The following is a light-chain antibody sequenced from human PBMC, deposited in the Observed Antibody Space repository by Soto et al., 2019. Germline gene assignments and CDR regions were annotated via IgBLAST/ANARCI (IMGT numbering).Light chain of an antibody. J-gene: IGKJ5*01. V-gene: IGKV3-11*01. CDR3: QQYGSQIT. CDR2: DAS. Sequence: IVLTQSPATLSLSPGERATLSCRASQRVSSYLAWYQQRPGQAPRLLIHDASYRATGIPARFSGSGSGTDFTLTITRLEPEDFAMYYCQQYGSQITFGQGTRLEIK. CDR1: QRVSSY.